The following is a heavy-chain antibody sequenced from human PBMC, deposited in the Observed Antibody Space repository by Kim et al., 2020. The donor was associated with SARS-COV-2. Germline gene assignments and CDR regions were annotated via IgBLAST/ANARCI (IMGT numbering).Heavy chain of an antibody. V-gene: IGHV1-69*13. J-gene: IGHJ6*02. Sequence: SVKVSCKASGGTFSSYAISWVRQAPGQGLEWMGGIIPIFGTANYAQKFQGRVTITADESTSTAYMELSSLRSEDTAVYYCARDRKSDDFWSGYFPNYYGMDVWGQGTTVTVSS. CDR3: ARDRKSDDFWSGYFPNYYGMDV. CDR1: GGTFSSYA. CDR2: IIPIFGTA. D-gene: IGHD3-3*01.